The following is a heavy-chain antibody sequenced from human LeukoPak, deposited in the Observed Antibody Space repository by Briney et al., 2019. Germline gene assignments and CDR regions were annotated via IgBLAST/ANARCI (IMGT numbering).Heavy chain of an antibody. CDR1: GFTFSSYA. Sequence: GGSLRLSCAASGFTFSSYAMHWVRQAPGKGLEWVAVISYDGSNKYYADSVKGRFTISRDNSKNTLYLQMNSLRAEDTAVYYCARDGGAFGGGSWVSNWFDPWGQGTLVTVPP. CDR2: ISYDGSNK. D-gene: IGHD2-15*01. J-gene: IGHJ5*02. V-gene: IGHV3-30-3*01. CDR3: ARDGGAFGGGSWVSNWFDP.